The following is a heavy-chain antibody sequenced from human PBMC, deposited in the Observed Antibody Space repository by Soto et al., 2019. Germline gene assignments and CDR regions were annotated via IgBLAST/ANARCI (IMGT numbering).Heavy chain of an antibody. V-gene: IGHV1-69*04. CDR1: GGTFSSYT. CDR3: ARDRRIQLWPRANWFDP. Sequence: RASVKVSCKASGGTFSSYTISWVRQAPGQGLEWMGRIIPILGIANYAQKFQGRVTITADKSTSTAYMELSSLRSEDTAVYYCARDRRIQLWPRANWFDPWGQGTLVTVSS. CDR2: IIPILGIA. J-gene: IGHJ5*02. D-gene: IGHD5-18*01.